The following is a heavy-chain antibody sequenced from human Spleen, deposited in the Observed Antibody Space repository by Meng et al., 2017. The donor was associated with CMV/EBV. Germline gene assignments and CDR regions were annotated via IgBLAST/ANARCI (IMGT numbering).Heavy chain of an antibody. CDR3: VSAGYSSGWYALDY. J-gene: IGHJ4*02. CDR2: ISTSDTTT. D-gene: IGHD6-19*01. V-gene: IGHV3-11*04. CDR1: GFTLSEHF. Sequence: GAGFTLSEHFMTWIRQAPGKVLEWVSSISTSDTTTYYADSVRGRFTISRDNAENSVYLQMNSLRAEDTAVYYCVSAGYSSGWYALDYWGQGTLVTVSS.